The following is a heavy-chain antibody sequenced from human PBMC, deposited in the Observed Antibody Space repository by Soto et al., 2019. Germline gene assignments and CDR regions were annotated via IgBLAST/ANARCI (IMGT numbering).Heavy chain of an antibody. Sequence: QTLSLTCASSGDSVSSNSAAWNCIRQSPSIGLECLGSTYYRSKWYNDYAVSVKSRITINPDTSKNQFSLQLNSVTPEDTAVYHCARDSNTAAIVSGRNYYSCSGRDXWGQGTRVTVS. V-gene: IGHV6-1*01. CDR3: ARDSNTAAIVSGRNYYSCSGRDX. CDR1: GDSVSSNSAA. J-gene: IGHJ6*02. D-gene: IGHD5-18*01. CDR2: TYYRSKWYN.